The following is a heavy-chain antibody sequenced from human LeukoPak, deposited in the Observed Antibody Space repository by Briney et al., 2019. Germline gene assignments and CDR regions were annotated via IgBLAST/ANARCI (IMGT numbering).Heavy chain of an antibody. CDR3: TKAYGSGSYTSPFDY. V-gene: IGHV3-9*01. J-gene: IGHJ4*02. Sequence: SLRLSCAASGFTFDDYAMHWVRQAPGKGLEWVSGISWNSGRIGYADSVKGRFTISRDNAKNSLYLQMNSLRPEDTAFYYCTKAYGSGSYTSPFDYWGQGTLVPVSS. CDR1: GFTFDDYA. D-gene: IGHD3-10*01. CDR2: ISWNSGRI.